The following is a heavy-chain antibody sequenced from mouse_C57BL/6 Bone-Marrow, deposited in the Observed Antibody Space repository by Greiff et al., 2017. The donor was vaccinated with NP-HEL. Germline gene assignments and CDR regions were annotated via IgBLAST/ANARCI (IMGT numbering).Heavy chain of an antibody. J-gene: IGHJ2*01. Sequence: VQLQQSGAELVRPGSSVKLSCKTSGYTFTSYGINWVKQRPGQGLEWIGFIYIGNGYTEYNEKFKGKATLTSDTSSSTAYMQLNSLTSEDSAIYFCAKFVTTVIPNFVYWGQGTTLTDSS. CDR2: IYIGNGYT. CDR1: GYTFTSYG. V-gene: IGHV1-58*01. D-gene: IGHD1-1*01. CDR3: AKFVTTVIPNFVY.